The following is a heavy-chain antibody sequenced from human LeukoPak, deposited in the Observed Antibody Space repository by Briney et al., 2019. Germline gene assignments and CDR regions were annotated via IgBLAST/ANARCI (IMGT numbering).Heavy chain of an antibody. CDR3: AKFREGAAAGRTFTDLWNPLVY. CDR1: GFTFSSYA. CDR2: ISGSGGST. V-gene: IGHV3-23*01. D-gene: IGHD6-13*01. Sequence: PGGSLRLSCAASGFTFSSYAMSWVRQAPGKGLEWVSAISGSGGSTYYADSVKGRFTISRDNSKNTLYLQMNSLRAEDTAVYYCAKFREGAAAGRTFTDLWNPLVYWGQGTLVTVSS. J-gene: IGHJ4*02.